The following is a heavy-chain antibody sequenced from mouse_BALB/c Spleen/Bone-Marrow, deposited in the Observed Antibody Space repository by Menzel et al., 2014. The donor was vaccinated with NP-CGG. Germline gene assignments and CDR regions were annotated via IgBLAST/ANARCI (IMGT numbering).Heavy chain of an antibody. CDR1: GYTFSNYW. V-gene: IGHV1-80*01. J-gene: IGHJ4*01. Sequence: VMLVESGAELVRPGSSVKISCKASGYTFSNYWMNWMKQRPGQGLEWIGQIFPGDGDTNYIGKFTGKATLTADKSSSTAYMQLSSLTSEDSAVYFCASRGDYSYAMDYWGQGTSVTVSS. CDR2: IFPGDGDT. D-gene: IGHD1-1*01. CDR3: ASRGDYSYAMDY.